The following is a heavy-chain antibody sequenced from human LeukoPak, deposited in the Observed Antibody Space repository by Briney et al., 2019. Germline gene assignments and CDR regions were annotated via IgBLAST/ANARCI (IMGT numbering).Heavy chain of an antibody. Sequence: GGSLRLSCAASGFSFSSYAMTWARQAPVKGLEWVSAISGDGTRTYYTDSVKGRFTISRDNSKNTLYLEMSSLRVEDTAIYYCAKWPEGAMDYFDYWGQGTLVTVSS. D-gene: IGHD3-16*01. J-gene: IGHJ4*02. CDR1: GFSFSSYA. V-gene: IGHV3-23*01. CDR3: AKWPEGAMDYFDY. CDR2: ISGDGTRT.